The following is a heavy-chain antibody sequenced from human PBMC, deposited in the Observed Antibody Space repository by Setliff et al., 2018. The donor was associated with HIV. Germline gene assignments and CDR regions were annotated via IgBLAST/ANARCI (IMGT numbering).Heavy chain of an antibody. J-gene: IGHJ5*02. CDR1: GGSFSGYY. CDR2: INHSGST. D-gene: IGHD3-9*01. V-gene: IGHV4-34*01. Sequence: SETLSLTCAVYGGSFSGYYWSWIRQPPGKGLEWIGEINHSGSTNYNPSLKSRVTISVDTSKSQFSLKLSSVTAADTAVYYCARYWAAYTPWHDILTGTQARFDPWGQGTLVTVSS. CDR3: ARYWAAYTPWHDILTGTQARFDP.